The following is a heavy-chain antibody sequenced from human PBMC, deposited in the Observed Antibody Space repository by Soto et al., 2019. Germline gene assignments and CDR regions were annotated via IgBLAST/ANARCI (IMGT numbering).Heavy chain of an antibody. D-gene: IGHD3-3*01. V-gene: IGHV4-34*01. CDR3: ARLDFRSGYYGGRFDP. Sequence: SETLSLTCAVYGGSFSGYYWSWIRQPPGKGLEWIGEINHSGSTNYNPSLKSRVTISVDTSKNQFSLKLSSVTAADTAVYYCARLDFRSGYYGGRFDPWGQGTLVTVSS. CDR1: GGSFSGYY. CDR2: INHSGST. J-gene: IGHJ5*02.